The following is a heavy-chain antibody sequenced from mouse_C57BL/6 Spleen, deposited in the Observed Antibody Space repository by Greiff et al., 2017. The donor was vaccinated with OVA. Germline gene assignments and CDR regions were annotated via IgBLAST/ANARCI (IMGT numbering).Heavy chain of an antibody. CDR1: GYTFTSYW. CDR2: IDPSDSYT. CDR3: ARELGRLCAY. D-gene: IGHD4-1*01. J-gene: IGHJ3*01. Sequence: VQLKQPGAELVRPGTSVKLSCKASGYTFTSYWMHWVKQRPGQGLEWIGVIDPSDSYTNYNQKFKGKATLTVDTSSSTAYMQLSSLTSEDSAVYYCARELGRLCAYWGQGTLVTVSA. V-gene: IGHV1-59*01.